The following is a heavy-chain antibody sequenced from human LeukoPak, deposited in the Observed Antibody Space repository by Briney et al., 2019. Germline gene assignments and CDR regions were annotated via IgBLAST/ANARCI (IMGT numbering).Heavy chain of an antibody. J-gene: IGHJ4*02. Sequence: GGSLRLSCAASGFTFSSYGMSWVRQAPGEGLEWVSAISGSGGSTYYADSVKGRFTISRDNSKNTLYLQMNSLRAEDTAVYYCAKATITMIVVDFDYWGQGTLVTVSS. V-gene: IGHV3-23*01. CDR2: ISGSGGST. D-gene: IGHD3-22*01. CDR3: AKATITMIVVDFDY. CDR1: GFTFSSYG.